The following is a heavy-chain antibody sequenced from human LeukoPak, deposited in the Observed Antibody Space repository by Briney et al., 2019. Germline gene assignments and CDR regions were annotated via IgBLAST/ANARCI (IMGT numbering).Heavy chain of an antibody. J-gene: IGHJ4*02. CDR3: ARDLTPRTPRGSYSDY. D-gene: IGHD3-16*01. Sequence: GGSLRLSCAASGFTVSTNYMSWVRQAPGKGLEWVSSISSSSSYIYYADSVKGRFTISRDNAKNSLYLQMNSLRAEDTAVYYCARDLTPRTPRGSYSDYWGQGTLVTVSS. CDR1: GFTVSTNY. V-gene: IGHV3-21*01. CDR2: ISSSSSYI.